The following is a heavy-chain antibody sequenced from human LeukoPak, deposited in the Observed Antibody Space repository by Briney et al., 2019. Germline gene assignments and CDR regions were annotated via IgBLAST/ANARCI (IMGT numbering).Heavy chain of an antibody. D-gene: IGHD1-26*01. Sequence: PSETLSLTCTVSGGSISSGGYYWSWIRQHPGKGPEWIGYIYYSGSTYYNPSLKSRVTISVDASKNQFSLKLSSVTAADTAVYYCAREKETDGIDYWGQGTLVTVSS. CDR2: IYYSGST. CDR3: AREKETDGIDY. CDR1: GGSISSGGYY. V-gene: IGHV4-31*03. J-gene: IGHJ4*02.